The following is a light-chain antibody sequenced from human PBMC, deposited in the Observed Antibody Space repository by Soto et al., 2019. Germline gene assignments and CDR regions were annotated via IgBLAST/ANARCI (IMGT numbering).Light chain of an antibody. CDR2: AAS. J-gene: IGKJ5*01. V-gene: IGKV1-39*01. CDR3: QQSNTPPIT. Sequence: DIQMPQSPSTLSASVGDRVIITCRASQTISNYLNWYQQRPGKAPKLLIYAASKLQSGVPSRFSGSGSGTDFTLTISSLQPEDFATYYCQQSNTPPITFGQGTRLEIK. CDR1: QTISNY.